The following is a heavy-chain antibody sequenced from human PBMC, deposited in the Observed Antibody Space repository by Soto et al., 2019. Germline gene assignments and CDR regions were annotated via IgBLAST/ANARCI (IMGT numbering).Heavy chain of an antibody. CDR2: INPAGTIT. J-gene: IGHJ5*02. CDR3: TSDTFGLRDT. D-gene: IGHD3-16*01. CDR1: GFTFSHYW. V-gene: IGHV3-74*01. Sequence: MQMVESGGGSVQPGGSLRLSCAASGFTFSHYWMHWVRQTPGKGLVWVSRINPAGTITNYADSVEGRFTISRDNADSAVFLQMNSLSAEDTAIYYCTSDTFGLRDTWGQGTLVTVSS.